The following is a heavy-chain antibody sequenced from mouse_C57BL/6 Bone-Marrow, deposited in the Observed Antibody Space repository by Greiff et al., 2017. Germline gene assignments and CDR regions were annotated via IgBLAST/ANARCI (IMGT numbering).Heavy chain of an antibody. V-gene: IGHV1-26*01. CDR1: GYTFTDYY. CDR2: INPNNGGT. Sequence: EVQLQQSGPELVKPGASVQISCKASGYTFTDYYMNWVKQSHGKSLEWIGDINPNNGGTSYNQKFKGKATLTVDKSSSTAYMELRSLTTEDSAVYYCAIDREGYYYAMDYWGQGTSVTVSS. D-gene: IGHD3-2*01. J-gene: IGHJ4*01. CDR3: AIDREGYYYAMDY.